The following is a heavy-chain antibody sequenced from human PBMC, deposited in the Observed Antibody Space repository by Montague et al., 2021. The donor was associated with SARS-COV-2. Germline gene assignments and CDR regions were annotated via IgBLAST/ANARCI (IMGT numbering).Heavy chain of an antibody. J-gene: IGHJ4*02. CDR3: AKDLYGAAAGTANYFGS. V-gene: IGHV3-23*01. D-gene: IGHD6-13*01. Sequence: SLRLSCAASGSTFSSYAMNWVRQAPRKGLEWVSAISGSGSSSYYANSVKGRFTISRDNSKNTLYLHMNSLRAEDTATYFCAKDLYGAAAGTANYFGSWGQGALVTVSS. CDR1: GSTFSSYA. CDR2: ISGSGSSS.